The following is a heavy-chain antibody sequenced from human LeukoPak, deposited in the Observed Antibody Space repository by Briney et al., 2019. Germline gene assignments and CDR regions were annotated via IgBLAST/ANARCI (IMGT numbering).Heavy chain of an antibody. CDR3: AKASYGDFLLNWFDP. V-gene: IGHV3-23*01. D-gene: IGHD4-17*01. CDR2: ISGSGGSN. J-gene: IGHJ5*02. Sequence: GGSLRLSCAASGFTFSSYAMSWVRQAPGKGLEWVSAISGSGGSNYYADSVKGRFTNSRDYSKNTLYLQMNRLRAEDTAVYYCAKASYGDFLLNWFDPWGQGTLVTVSS. CDR1: GFTFSSYA.